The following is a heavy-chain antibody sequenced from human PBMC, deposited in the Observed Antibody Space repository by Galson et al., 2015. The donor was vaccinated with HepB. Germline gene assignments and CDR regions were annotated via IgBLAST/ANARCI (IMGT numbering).Heavy chain of an antibody. D-gene: IGHD3-22*01. V-gene: IGHV3-72*01. CDR2: TGTRAKSYST. CDR3: ARRRYYDTSGYYSYGFDI. J-gene: IGHJ3*02. CDR1: GLMFSDYD. Sequence: SLRLSCAASGLMFSDYDMDWVRQAPGQGLEWVGRTGTRAKSYSTEHVASVKGRFTISRDDSKKSVYLQMNSLKMADTAVYYCARRRYYDTSGYYSYGFDIWGQGTMVTVSS.